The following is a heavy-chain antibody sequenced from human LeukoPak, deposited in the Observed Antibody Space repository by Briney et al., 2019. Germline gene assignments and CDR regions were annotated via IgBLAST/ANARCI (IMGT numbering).Heavy chain of an antibody. V-gene: IGHV4-31*03. CDR2: IYYSGST. Sequence: PSQTLSLTCTVSGGSISSGGYYWSWIRQHPGKGLEWIGYIYYSGSTYYNPSLKSRVTISVDTSKNQFPLKLSSVTAADTAVYYCARDGGDDSSSWYYWGQGTLVTVSS. D-gene: IGHD6-13*01. J-gene: IGHJ4*02. CDR3: ARDGGDDSSSWYY. CDR1: GGSISSGGYY.